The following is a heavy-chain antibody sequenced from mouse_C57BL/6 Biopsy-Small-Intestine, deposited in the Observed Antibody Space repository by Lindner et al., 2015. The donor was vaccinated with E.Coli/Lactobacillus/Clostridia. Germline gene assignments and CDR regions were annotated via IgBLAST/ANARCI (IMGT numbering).Heavy chain of an antibody. D-gene: IGHD1-1*01. CDR2: ISYSGST. CDR3: ARWDATVVDALDY. CDR1: GSSITTDF. Sequence: VQLQESGPGLAKPSQTLSLTCSVTGSSITTDFWNWIRKFPGNKLEYMGYISYSGSTYYNPSLKSRISITRDTSKNQFYLHLNSVTTEDTATYYCARWDATVVDALDYWGQGTSVTVSS. V-gene: IGHV3-8*01. J-gene: IGHJ4*01.